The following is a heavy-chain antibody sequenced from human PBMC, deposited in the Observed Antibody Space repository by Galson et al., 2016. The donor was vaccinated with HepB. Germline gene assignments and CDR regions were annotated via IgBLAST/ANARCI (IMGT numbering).Heavy chain of an antibody. J-gene: IGHJ5*02. Sequence: SCKASGYTFTTSGISWVRQAPGQGLEWMGWISTYSGNTKYAQKFQGGLTLTTDSSTTTAYMELRSLRFDDTALYYCARDVQYRFDPWGQGTLVTVSS. CDR2: ISTYSGNT. V-gene: IGHV1-18*01. CDR3: ARDVQYRFDP. CDR1: GYTFTTSG. D-gene: IGHD2/OR15-2a*01.